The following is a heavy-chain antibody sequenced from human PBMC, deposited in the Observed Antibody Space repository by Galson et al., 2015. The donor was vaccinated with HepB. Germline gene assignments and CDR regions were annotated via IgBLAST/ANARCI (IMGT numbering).Heavy chain of an antibody. D-gene: IGHD3-3*01. CDR2: INPNGGAT. Sequence: SVKVSCKGSGFTFIGYNIHWVRQAPGQGLEWLGRINPNGGATTYAHKFKGRLTLTRATSTNTAYLELTSLNPDDSAIYYCARDLRPTNFGVFTLDYWGQGSLVTVSS. CDR1: GFTFIGYN. CDR3: ARDLRPTNFGVFTLDY. V-gene: IGHV1-2*06. J-gene: IGHJ4*02.